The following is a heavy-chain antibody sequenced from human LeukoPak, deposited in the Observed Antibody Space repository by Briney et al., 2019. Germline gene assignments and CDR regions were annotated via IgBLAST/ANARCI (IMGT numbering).Heavy chain of an antibody. D-gene: IGHD6-25*01. Sequence: GGSLRLSCLASGFSFINYAMSWVRQAPGKGLEWVSNAGSSSRLYGDSVKGRFSVSRDNSKNTLYLQMNSLRADDTAVYYCAKQTGAQRENYYMDVWGKGTTVTVSS. CDR1: GFSFINYA. J-gene: IGHJ6*03. CDR3: AKQTGAQRENYYMDV. V-gene: IGHV3-23*01. CDR2: NAGSSSR.